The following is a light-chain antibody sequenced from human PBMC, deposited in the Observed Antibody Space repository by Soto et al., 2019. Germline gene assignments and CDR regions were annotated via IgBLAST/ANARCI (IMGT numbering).Light chain of an antibody. J-gene: IGKJ1*01. CDR1: QSISSY. Sequence: IQMTQAISSLSAAVGDRVTITCRASQSISSYLNWYQQKPGKAPKLLIYAASSLQSGVPSRFSGSGSGTDFTLTISSLQPEDFATYSCQQSYNSPQTFGQGTKVDI. CDR2: AAS. CDR3: QQSYNSPQT. V-gene: IGKV1-39*01.